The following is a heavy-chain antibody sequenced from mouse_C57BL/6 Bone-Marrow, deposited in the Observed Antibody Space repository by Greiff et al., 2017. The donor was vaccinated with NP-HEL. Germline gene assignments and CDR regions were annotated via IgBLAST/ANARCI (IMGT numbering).Heavy chain of an antibody. CDR1: GYTFTSYW. V-gene: IGHV1-61*01. CDR3: ARDYYGSSG. Sequence: VQLKQPGAELVRPGSSVKLSCKASGYTFTSYWMDWVKQRPGQGLEWIGNIYPSDSETHYNQKFKDKATLTVDKSSSTAYMQLSSLTSEDSAVYYCARDYYGSSGWGQGTTLTVSS. D-gene: IGHD1-1*01. J-gene: IGHJ2*01. CDR2: IYPSDSET.